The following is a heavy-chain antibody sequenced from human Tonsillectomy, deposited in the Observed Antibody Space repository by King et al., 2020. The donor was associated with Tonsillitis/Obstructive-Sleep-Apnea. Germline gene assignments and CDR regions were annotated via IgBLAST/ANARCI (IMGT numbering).Heavy chain of an antibody. CDR1: GFTFXDYT. Sequence: VQLVQSGGVXVQPGGSLRLSCAASGFTFXDYTMHWVXQAPGKGLEWVSLIXWDGGSTYYADSVKGRFTISRDNSKNSLYLQMNSLRTEDTALYYCAKENYSNYYMDVWGKGTTVTVSS. J-gene: IGHJ6*03. D-gene: IGHD4-11*01. CDR3: AKENYSNYYMDV. CDR2: IXWDGGST. V-gene: IGHV3-43*01.